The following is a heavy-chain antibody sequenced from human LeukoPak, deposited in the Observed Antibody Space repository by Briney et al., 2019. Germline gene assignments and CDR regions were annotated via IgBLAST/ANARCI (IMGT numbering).Heavy chain of an antibody. CDR2: ISGSSSTI. CDR1: GFSFSSNS. V-gene: IGHV3-48*04. D-gene: IGHD6-13*01. Sequence: GGSLRLSCAASGFSFSSNSMNWVRQAPGKGLEWVSYISGSSSTIYYTDSVKGRFTISRDNAKNSLFLQMNSLRAEDTAVYYCARDRLVRFSSSWLNWFDPWGQGTLVTVSS. J-gene: IGHJ5*02. CDR3: ARDRLVRFSSSWLNWFDP.